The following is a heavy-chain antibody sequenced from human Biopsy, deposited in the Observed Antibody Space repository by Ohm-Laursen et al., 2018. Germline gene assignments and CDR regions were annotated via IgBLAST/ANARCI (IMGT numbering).Heavy chain of an antibody. CDR1: GFTFSSFW. Sequence: GSLRLSCTASGFTFSSFWMSWVRQAPGKGLEWVANIKQDGSEKNYVDSVKGRFTIPRDNAKNSLLLQMNRLRVEDTAVYYCARAYSRGDYWGQGTLVTVSS. CDR3: ARAYSRGDY. J-gene: IGHJ4*02. V-gene: IGHV3-7*01. D-gene: IGHD2-15*01. CDR2: IKQDGSEK.